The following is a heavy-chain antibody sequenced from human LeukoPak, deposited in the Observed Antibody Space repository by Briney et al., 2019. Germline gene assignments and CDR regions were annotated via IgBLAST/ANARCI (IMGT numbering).Heavy chain of an antibody. D-gene: IGHD3-22*01. Sequence: PSETLSLTCTVSGGSISGSSYYWGWIRQPPGKGLEWIGSIYYSGRTYYNPSLKSRVTISVDTSKNQFSLKLSSVTAADTAVYYCASSFLYYYDSSGSDYWGQGTLVTVSS. V-gene: IGHV4-39*01. CDR1: GGSISGSSYY. CDR3: ASSFLYYYDSSGSDY. J-gene: IGHJ4*02. CDR2: IYYSGRT.